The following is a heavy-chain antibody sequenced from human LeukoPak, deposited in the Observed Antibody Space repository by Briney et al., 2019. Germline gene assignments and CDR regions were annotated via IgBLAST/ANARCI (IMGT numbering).Heavy chain of an antibody. J-gene: IGHJ5*02. CDR2: IIPIFGTA. V-gene: IGHV1-69*05. Sequence: SVKVSCKASRGTFSSYAISWVRQAPGQGLDWMGGIIPIFGTANHAQKFQGRVTITTDESTSTAYMELSSLRSEDTAVYYCAISEMVRGVIDWFDPRGQGTLVTVSS. CDR1: RGTFSSYA. CDR3: AISEMVRGVIDWFDP. D-gene: IGHD3-10*01.